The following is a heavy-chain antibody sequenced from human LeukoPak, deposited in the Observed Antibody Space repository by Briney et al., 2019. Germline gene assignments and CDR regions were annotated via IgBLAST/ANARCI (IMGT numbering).Heavy chain of an antibody. CDR1: GFTFSSYE. V-gene: IGHV3-21*05. CDR2: ISSSSSYI. Sequence: PGGSLRLSCAASGFTFSSYEMNWVRQAPGKGLEWVSYISSSSSYIYYGDSVKGRFTISRDNAKNSLYLQMNSLRAEDTAVYYCARGIVGARDAFDIWGQGTMVTVSS. D-gene: IGHD1-26*01. J-gene: IGHJ3*02. CDR3: ARGIVGARDAFDI.